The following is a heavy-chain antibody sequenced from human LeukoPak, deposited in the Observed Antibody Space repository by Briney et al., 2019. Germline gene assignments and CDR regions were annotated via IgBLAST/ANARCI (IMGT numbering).Heavy chain of an antibody. D-gene: IGHD3-22*01. V-gene: IGHV1-46*01. CDR1: GYTFTSYY. CDR3: ARGGYYYDSSGYYYPNDY. Sequence: ASVKVSCTASGYTFTSYYMHWVRQAPGQGLEWMGIINPTGGSTSYTQKFQGRVTMTRDTSTSTVYMELSSLRSEDTAVYYCARGGYYYDSSGYYYPNDYWGQGTLVTVSS. J-gene: IGHJ4*02. CDR2: INPTGGST.